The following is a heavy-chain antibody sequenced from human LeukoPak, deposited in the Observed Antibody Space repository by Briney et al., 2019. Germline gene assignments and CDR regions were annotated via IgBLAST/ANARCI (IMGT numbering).Heavy chain of an antibody. Sequence: NSGESLKISCKGSGYSFTSHWIGWVRQMPGKGLEWMGIIYPGDSDTRYSPSFQGQVTISADKSISTAYLQWSSLKASDTAMYYCARRQAVTTDAFDIWGQGTMVTVSS. CDR3: ARRQAVTTDAFDI. CDR1: GYSFTSHW. CDR2: IYPGDSDT. V-gene: IGHV5-51*01. J-gene: IGHJ3*02. D-gene: IGHD4-17*01.